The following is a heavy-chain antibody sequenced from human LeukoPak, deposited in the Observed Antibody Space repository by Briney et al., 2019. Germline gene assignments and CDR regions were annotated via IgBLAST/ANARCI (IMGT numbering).Heavy chain of an antibody. D-gene: IGHD1-14*01. CDR2: IGWADDK. V-gene: IGHV2-70*11. CDR3: ARVRATTGNHLFDY. J-gene: IGHJ4*02. Sequence: SGPALVKPTQTLTLTCTFSGFSLSTSGMCVSWIRQPPGKALEWLARIGWADDKYYNTSLKTRLTISKDTSKNQVVLTMTNMDPVDTAAYYCARVRATTGNHLFDYWGQGTLVTVSS. CDR1: GFSLSTSGMC.